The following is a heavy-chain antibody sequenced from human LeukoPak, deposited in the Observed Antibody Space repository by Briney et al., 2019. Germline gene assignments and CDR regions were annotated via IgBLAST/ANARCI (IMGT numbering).Heavy chain of an antibody. CDR3: AKDEYYYGSGNGY. D-gene: IGHD3-10*01. J-gene: IGHJ4*02. Sequence: GGSLRLSCAASGFTFSSYGMHWVRQAPGKGLEWVAFIRYDGNNKYYAYSVKGRFTVSRDNSKNTLYLQMNSLRAEDTAVYYCAKDEYYYGSGNGYWGQGTLVTVSS. V-gene: IGHV3-30*02. CDR1: GFTFSSYG. CDR2: IRYDGNNK.